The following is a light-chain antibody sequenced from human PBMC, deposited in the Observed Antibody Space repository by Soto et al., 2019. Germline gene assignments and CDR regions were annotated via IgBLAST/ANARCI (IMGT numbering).Light chain of an antibody. Sequence: QSVLTQPASVSGSPGESITISCTGTSSDVGGYNYVSWYQQPPGKAPKLMIYEVSNRPSGVSNRFSGSKSGNTASLTISGLQAEDEADYYCSSYTSSSTSPYVFGTGTKVTVL. V-gene: IGLV2-14*01. J-gene: IGLJ1*01. CDR3: SSYTSSSTSPYV. CDR2: EVS. CDR1: SSDVGGYNY.